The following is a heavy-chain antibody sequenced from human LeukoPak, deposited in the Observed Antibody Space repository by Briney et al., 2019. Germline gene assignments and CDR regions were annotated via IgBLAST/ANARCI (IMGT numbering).Heavy chain of an antibody. CDR3: ARDGPGGGNYDYVWGSYLSGYFDY. V-gene: IGHV3-30-3*01. CDR1: GFTFSSYA. CDR2: ISYDGSNK. D-gene: IGHD3-16*02. J-gene: IGHJ4*02. Sequence: GGSLRLSCAASGFTFSSYAMHWVRQAPGKGLEWVAVISYDGSNKYYADSVKGRFTISRDNSKNTLYLQMNSLRAEDTAVYYCARDGPGGGNYDYVWGSYLSGYFDYWGQGTLVTVSS.